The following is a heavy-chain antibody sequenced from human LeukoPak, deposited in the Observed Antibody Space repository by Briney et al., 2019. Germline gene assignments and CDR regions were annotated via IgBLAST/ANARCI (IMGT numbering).Heavy chain of an antibody. CDR1: GFTFSAYS. V-gene: IGHV3-48*01. CDR3: ARDQAFSFDY. Sequence: GGSLRLSCAASGFTFSAYSMNWVRQAPEKGLEWVSYIGSSSSPIYYADSVKGRFTISRDNAKNSLYLQMDSLRAEDTAVYYCARDQAFSFDYWGQGTLVTVSS. J-gene: IGHJ4*02. CDR2: IGSSSSPI.